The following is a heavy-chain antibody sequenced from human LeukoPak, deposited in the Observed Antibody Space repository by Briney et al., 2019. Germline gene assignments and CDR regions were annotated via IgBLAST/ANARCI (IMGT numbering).Heavy chain of an antibody. D-gene: IGHD3-9*01. V-gene: IGHV1-69*13. J-gene: IGHJ4*02. CDR1: GGTFSSYA. CDR2: TIPIFGTA. Sequence: SVKVSCKASGGTFSSYAISWVRQAPGQGLEWMGGTIPIFGTANYAQKFQGRVTITADESTSTAYMELSSLRSEDTAVYYCARVVHYDILTGYHTFDYWGQGTLVTVSS. CDR3: ARVVHYDILTGYHTFDY.